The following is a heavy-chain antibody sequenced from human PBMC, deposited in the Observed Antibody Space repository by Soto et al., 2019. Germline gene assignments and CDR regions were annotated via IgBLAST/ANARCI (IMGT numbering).Heavy chain of an antibody. V-gene: IGHV1-46*01. CDR3: AREAAAGTGWFEP. D-gene: IGHD6-13*01. Sequence: ASVKVSCKASGYTFTSYYMHWVRQAPGQGLEWMGIINPSGGSTSYAQKFQGRVTMTRDMSTSTVYMELSSLRSEDTAVYYCAREAAAGTGWFEPWGQGTLVTVSS. CDR1: GYTFTSYY. CDR2: INPSGGST. J-gene: IGHJ5*02.